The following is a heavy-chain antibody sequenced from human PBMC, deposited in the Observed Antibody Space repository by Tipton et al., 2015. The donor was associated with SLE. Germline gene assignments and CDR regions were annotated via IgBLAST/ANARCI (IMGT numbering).Heavy chain of an antibody. V-gene: IGHV4-39*07. J-gene: IGHJ3*02. D-gene: IGHD2-21*02. CDR2: IYYSGST. Sequence: GLVKPSETLSLTCTVSGGSISSSSYYWGWIRQPPGKGLEWIGSIYYSGSTYYNPSLKSRVTISVDTSKNQFSLKLSSVTAADTAVHYCARQTAQAFDIWGQGTMVTVSS. CDR1: GGSISSSSYY. CDR3: ARQTAQAFDI.